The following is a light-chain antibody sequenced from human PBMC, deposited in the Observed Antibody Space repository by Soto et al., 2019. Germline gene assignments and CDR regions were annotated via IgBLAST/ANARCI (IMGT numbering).Light chain of an antibody. CDR1: QSVSSY. J-gene: IGKJ3*01. CDR3: QQRSNWPTEVT. Sequence: EIVLTQSPDTLSLSPGERATLSCRASQSVSSYLAWYQQKPGQAPRLLIYDASNRATDIPARFSGSGSGTDFTLTISSLEPEDFAVYYCQQRSNWPTEVTFGRGTKVYIK. CDR2: DAS. V-gene: IGKV3-11*01.